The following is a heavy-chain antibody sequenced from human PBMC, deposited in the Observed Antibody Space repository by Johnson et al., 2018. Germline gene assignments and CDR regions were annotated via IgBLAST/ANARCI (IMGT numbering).Heavy chain of an antibody. CDR3: TVHSSSAP. CDR2: LRSKAHSYAT. J-gene: IGHJ3*01. CDR1: GFTFSGSA. D-gene: IGHD6-13*01. Sequence: VQLVQSGGGLVQPGGSLKLSCAASGFTFSGSAMHWVRQASGKGLEWVGRLRSKAHSYATAYAASVKGRFTISRDDSKNPAYLQMNSLKTEDTAVYYCTVHSSSAPWGQGTIVTVSS. V-gene: IGHV3-73*01.